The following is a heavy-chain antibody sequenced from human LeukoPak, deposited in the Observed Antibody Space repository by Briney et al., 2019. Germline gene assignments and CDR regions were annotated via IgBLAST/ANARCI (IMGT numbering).Heavy chain of an antibody. V-gene: IGHV1-8*02. CDR1: GGTFSSYA. D-gene: IGHD7-27*01. CDR3: ASSSPSNWGYEIDY. J-gene: IGHJ4*02. CDR2: MNPNSGNT. Sequence: GASVKVSCKASGGTFSSYAISWVRQATGQGLEWMGWMNPNSGNTGYAQKFQGRVTMTRNTSISTAYMELSSLRSEDTAVYYCASSSPSNWGYEIDYWGQGTLVTVSS.